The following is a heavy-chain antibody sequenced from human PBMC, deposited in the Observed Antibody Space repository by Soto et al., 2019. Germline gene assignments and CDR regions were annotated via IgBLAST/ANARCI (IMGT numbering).Heavy chain of an antibody. CDR3: ARGYYDSNGQSNTFDI. J-gene: IGHJ3*02. D-gene: IGHD3-22*01. CDR2: VHYSGST. Sequence: SETLSLTCTVSGASISSSYWSWIRQSPGKGLEWIGYVHYSGSTKYHPSLKSRVTISVDTSKNQISLKLSSVTDADTAMYYCARGYYDSNGQSNTFDIWGQGQWSPSPQ. CDR1: GASISSSY. V-gene: IGHV4-59*01.